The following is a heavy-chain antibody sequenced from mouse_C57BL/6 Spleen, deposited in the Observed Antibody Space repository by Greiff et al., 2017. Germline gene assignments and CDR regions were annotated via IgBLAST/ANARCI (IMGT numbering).Heavy chain of an antibody. V-gene: IGHV1-64*01. CDR2: IHPNSGST. D-gene: IGHD1-1*01. Sequence: QVQLQQPGAELVKPGASVKLSCKASGYTFTSYWMPWVKQRPGQGLEWIGMIHPNSGSTNYNEKFKSKATLTVDKSSSTAYMQLSSLTSEDAAVYYCARGATVVADYWGQGTTLTVSS. CDR3: ARGATVVADY. CDR1: GYTFTSYW. J-gene: IGHJ2*01.